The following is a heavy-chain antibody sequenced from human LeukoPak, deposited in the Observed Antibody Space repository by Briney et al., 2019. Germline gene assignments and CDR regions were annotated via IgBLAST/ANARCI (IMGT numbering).Heavy chain of an antibody. V-gene: IGHV3-23*01. CDR1: GLTFSSYA. J-gene: IGHJ4*02. CDR2: ISGSGGST. D-gene: IGHD6-13*01. CDR3: AKGTGIAAAGPDLAWDY. Sequence: PGGSLRLSCAASGLTFSSYAMSWVRQAPGKGLEWVSAISGSGGSTYYADSVKGRFTISRDNSKNTLYLQMNSLRAEDTAVYYCAKGTGIAAAGPDLAWDYWGQGTLVTVSS.